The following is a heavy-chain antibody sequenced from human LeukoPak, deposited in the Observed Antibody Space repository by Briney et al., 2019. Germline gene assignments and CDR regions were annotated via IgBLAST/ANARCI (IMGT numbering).Heavy chain of an antibody. CDR2: ISHSGST. V-gene: IGHV4-34*01. CDR3: ARSARFLEWLFSQPEKSFDY. D-gene: IGHD3-3*01. CDR1: GGSFSGHY. J-gene: IGHJ4*02. Sequence: SETLSLTCAVYGGSFSGHYWSWIRQPPGKGLEWIGEISHSGSTNYNPSLKSRVTISVDTSKNQFSLKLSSVTAADTAVYYCARSARFLEWLFSQPEKSFDYWGQGTLVTVSS.